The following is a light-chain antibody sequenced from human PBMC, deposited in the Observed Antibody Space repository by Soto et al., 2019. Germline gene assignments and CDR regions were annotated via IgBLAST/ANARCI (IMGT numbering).Light chain of an antibody. CDR2: DAS. J-gene: IGKJ1*01. CDR3: QEYNSYSWT. V-gene: IGKV1-5*01. CDR1: QSVSTW. Sequence: DIQMTQSPSTLSASVGDTATITCRASQSVSTWLAWYQQTPGKAPKLLMYDASTLESGAPARFSGSGSGTEFTLTISSLQPEDFATYHCQEYNSYSWTFGQGTKVDIK.